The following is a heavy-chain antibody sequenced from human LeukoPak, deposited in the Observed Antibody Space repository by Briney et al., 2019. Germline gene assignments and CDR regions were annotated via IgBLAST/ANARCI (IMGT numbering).Heavy chain of an antibody. CDR1: GYTFTGYY. CDR2: INAGNGNT. D-gene: IGHD3-10*01. J-gene: IGHJ4*02. Sequence: ASVKVSCKASGYTFTGYYMHWVRQAPGQRLEWMGWINAGNGNTKYSQKFQGRVTITRDTSASTAYMELSSLRSEDTAVYYCARGSYYPYYFDYWGQGTLVTVSS. V-gene: IGHV1-3*01. CDR3: ARGSYYPYYFDY.